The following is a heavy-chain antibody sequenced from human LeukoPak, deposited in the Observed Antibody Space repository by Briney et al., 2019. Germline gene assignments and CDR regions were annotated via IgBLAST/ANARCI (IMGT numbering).Heavy chain of an antibody. CDR3: AREDDSSGYYEGAFDI. V-gene: IGHV3-74*01. D-gene: IGHD3-22*01. CDR1: GFTFGSYW. J-gene: IGHJ3*02. Sequence: PGGSLRLSCAASGFTFGSYWMHWVRQAPGKGLVWVSRIRSDGSSTSYADSVKGRFTISRDNAKNTLFMQMNSLRAEDTAAYYCAREDDSSGYYEGAFDIWGQGTMVTVSS. CDR2: IRSDGSST.